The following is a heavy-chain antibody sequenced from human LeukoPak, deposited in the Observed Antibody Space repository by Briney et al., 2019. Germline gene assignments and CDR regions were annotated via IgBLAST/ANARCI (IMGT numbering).Heavy chain of an antibody. CDR2: ISGTSGTI. J-gene: IGHJ6*02. V-gene: IGHV3-48*01. CDR1: GFTFSIYS. CDR3: ARDSGMDV. Sequence: GGSLRLSCAASGFTFSIYSMNWLRQAPGKRLEWVSYISGTSGTIYYADSVKGRFTISRDNAKNSLYLQMNSLRGEDTAVYYCARDSGMDVWGQGTTVTVSS.